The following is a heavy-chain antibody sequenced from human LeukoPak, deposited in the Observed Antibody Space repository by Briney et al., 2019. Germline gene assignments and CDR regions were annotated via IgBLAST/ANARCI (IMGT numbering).Heavy chain of an antibody. CDR1: GFTFSSYW. V-gene: IGHV3-30*18. Sequence: GGSLRLSCAASGFTFSSYWMSWVRQAPGKGLEWVAVISYDGSNKYYADSVKGRFTISRDNSKNTLYLQMNSLRAEDTAVYYCAKDLERHIVVVTASAVDYWGQGTLVTVSS. CDR2: ISYDGSNK. D-gene: IGHD2-21*02. J-gene: IGHJ4*02. CDR3: AKDLERHIVVVTASAVDY.